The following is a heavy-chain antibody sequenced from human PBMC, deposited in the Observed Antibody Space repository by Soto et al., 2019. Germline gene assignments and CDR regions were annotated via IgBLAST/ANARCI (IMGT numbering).Heavy chain of an antibody. J-gene: IGHJ4*02. Sequence: QVQLQQWGAGLLKPSETLSLTCAVYGGSFSGYYWSWIRQPPGKGLEWIGEINHSGSTNYNPSLKCRVTISVDTSKNQFSLKLSSVTAADTAVYYCARDPASYGDYYFDYWGQGTLVTVSS. CDR1: GGSFSGYY. D-gene: IGHD4-17*01. V-gene: IGHV4-34*01. CDR3: ARDPASYGDYYFDY. CDR2: INHSGST.